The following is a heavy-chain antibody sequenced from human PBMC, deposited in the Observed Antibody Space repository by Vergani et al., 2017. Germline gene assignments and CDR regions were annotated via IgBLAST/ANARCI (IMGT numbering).Heavy chain of an antibody. J-gene: IGHJ5*02. CDR1: GFTFSSYS. CDR3: ARLYGAYCGGDCYRNWFDP. D-gene: IGHD2-21*02. V-gene: IGHV3-48*04. Sequence: EVQLVESGGGLVQPGGSLRLSCAASGFTFSSYSMNWVRQAPGKGLEWVSYISSSSSTIYYADSVKGRFTISRDNAKNSLYLQMNSLRAEDTAVYYCARLYGAYCGGDCYRNWFDPWGQGTLVTVSS. CDR2: ISSSSSTI.